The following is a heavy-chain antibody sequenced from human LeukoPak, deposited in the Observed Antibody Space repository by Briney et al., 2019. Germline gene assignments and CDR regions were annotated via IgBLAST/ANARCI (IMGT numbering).Heavy chain of an antibody. CDR2: IYYSGST. V-gene: IGHV4-61*05. J-gene: IGHJ6*03. D-gene: IGHD3-3*01. CDR3: ARATPGVHDFWSGYYPWGNAEPNGLNHYYMDV. CDR1: GGSISSSSYF. Sequence: PSETLSLTCTVSGGSISSSSYFWGWIRQPPGKGLEWIGYIYYSGSTNYNPSLKSRVTISVDTCKNPFSLKLSSVTAADTAVYYCARATPGVHDFWSGYYPWGNAEPNGLNHYYMDVWGKGTTVTVSS.